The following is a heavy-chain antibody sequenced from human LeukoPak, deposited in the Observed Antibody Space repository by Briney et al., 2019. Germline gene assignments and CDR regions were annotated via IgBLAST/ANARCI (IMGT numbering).Heavy chain of an antibody. CDR1: GGSISSYY. Sequence: SETLSLTCTVSGGSISSYYWSWIRQPPGKGLEWIGYIYYSGSTNYNPSLKSRVTISVDTSKNQISLKLSSVTAADTAVYYCARQGCSSTSCYVVRGHFDYWGQGTLVTVSS. CDR2: IYYSGST. D-gene: IGHD2-2*01. CDR3: ARQGCSSTSCYVVRGHFDY. J-gene: IGHJ4*02. V-gene: IGHV4-59*08.